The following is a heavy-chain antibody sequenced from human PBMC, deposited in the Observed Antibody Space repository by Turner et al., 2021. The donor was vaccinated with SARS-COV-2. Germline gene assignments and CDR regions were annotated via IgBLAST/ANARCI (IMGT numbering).Heavy chain of an antibody. CDR1: VFTFRRLA. Sequence: EVQLLESGGGLLQPGGSLLLSFAALVFTFRRLAMSWFRQAAGKGLEWVSAISGSGGSTYYADSVKGRFTISKDNSKNTLYLQMNSLRAEDTAVYYCAKDQGIAVAGTWEFFDLWGRGTLVTVSS. J-gene: IGHJ2*01. V-gene: IGHV3-23*01. D-gene: IGHD6-19*01. CDR3: AKDQGIAVAGTWEFFDL. CDR2: ISGSGGST.